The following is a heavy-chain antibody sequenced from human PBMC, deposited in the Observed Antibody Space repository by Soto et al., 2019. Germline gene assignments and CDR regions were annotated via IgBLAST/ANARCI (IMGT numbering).Heavy chain of an antibody. J-gene: IGHJ6*03. D-gene: IGHD4-17*01. CDR1: GYTFTSYD. V-gene: IGHV1-8*01. CDR3: ARGGSGDYPYYYYYYMDV. Sequence: ASVNVSCKASGYTFTSYDINWVRQATGQGLEWMGWMNPNSGNTGYAQKFQGRVTMTRNTSISTAYMELSSLRSEDTAVYYCARGGSGDYPYYYYYYMDVWGKGTTVTVSS. CDR2: MNPNSGNT.